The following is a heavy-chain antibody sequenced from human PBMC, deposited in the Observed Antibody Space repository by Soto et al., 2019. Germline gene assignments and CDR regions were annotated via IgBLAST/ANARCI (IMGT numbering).Heavy chain of an antibody. V-gene: IGHV5-51*01. CDR2: VYPRDSDT. CDR3: ARPPLPGYSIHFNS. D-gene: IGHD2-15*01. CDR1: GDIFTDYW. J-gene: IGHJ4*02. Sequence: PGESLKISCKAAGDIFTDYWIGWVRQMPGKGLEWMGIVYPRDSDTRYSPSFQGQVTISADRSTGTAFLQWRSLKASDTALYYCARPPLPGYSIHFNSWGQGTLVTVSS.